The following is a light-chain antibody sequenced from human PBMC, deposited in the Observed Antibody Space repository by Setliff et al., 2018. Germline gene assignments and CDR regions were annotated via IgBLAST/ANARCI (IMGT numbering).Light chain of an antibody. J-gene: IGLJ2*01. CDR3: STKTGSTTLVV. CDR1: SGDIDPYNY. CDR2: DVN. V-gene: IGLV2-14*03. Sequence: QSAMTQPPSVSGSPGQSVTISCTGTSGDIDPYNYVSWYQQHPGKAPKLIISDVNNRPSGVSHRFSGSKSGNAAPLTISDLQVEDEADYYCSTKTGSTTLVVFGGGTKATVL.